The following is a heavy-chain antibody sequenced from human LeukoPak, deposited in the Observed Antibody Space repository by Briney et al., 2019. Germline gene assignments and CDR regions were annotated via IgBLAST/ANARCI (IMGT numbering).Heavy chain of an antibody. CDR2: ISNDETNI. CDR1: GFKFRTYG. Sequence: GGSLRLSCAASGFKFRTYGMNWVRQAPGKGLEWVSIISNDETNIHYVDSVEGRFTISRDNAKKTLYLQMNSLGVEDTAVYYCVGFNYGDYPGDYWGQGTLVTVSS. CDR3: VGFNYGDYPGDY. V-gene: IGHV3-30*03. J-gene: IGHJ4*02. D-gene: IGHD4-17*01.